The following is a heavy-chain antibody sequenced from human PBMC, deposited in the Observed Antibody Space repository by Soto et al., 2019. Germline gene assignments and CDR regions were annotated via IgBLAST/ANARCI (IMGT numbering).Heavy chain of an antibody. Sequence: GGSLRLSCAASGFTFSSYAMSWVRQAPGKGLEWVSAISGSGGSTYYADSVKGRFTISRDNSKNTLYLQMNSLRAEDTAVYYCAKDQDCSSTSCYTGYYGMDVWGKGTTVT. J-gene: IGHJ6*04. CDR2: ISGSGGST. CDR3: AKDQDCSSTSCYTGYYGMDV. CDR1: GFTFSSYA. V-gene: IGHV3-23*01. D-gene: IGHD2-2*02.